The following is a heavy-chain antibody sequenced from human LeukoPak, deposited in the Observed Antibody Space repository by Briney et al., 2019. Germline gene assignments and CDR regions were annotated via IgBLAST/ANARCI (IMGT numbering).Heavy chain of an antibody. CDR2: ISSSSYI. D-gene: IGHD2-21*02. V-gene: IGHV3-21*01. Sequence: GGSLRLSCAASGFTFSSYAMSWVRQAPGKGLEWVSSISSSSYIYYADSVKGRFTISRDNAKNSLYLQMNSLRAEDTAVYYCAREAYCGGDCYSEGFDYWGQGTLVTVSS. CDR3: AREAYCGGDCYSEGFDY. J-gene: IGHJ4*02. CDR1: GFTFSSYA.